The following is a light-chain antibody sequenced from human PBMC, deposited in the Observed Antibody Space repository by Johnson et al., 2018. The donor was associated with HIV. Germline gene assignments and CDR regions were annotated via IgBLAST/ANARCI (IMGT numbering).Light chain of an antibody. Sequence: QSVLTQPPSVSAAPGQQVTISCSVSSSNIGENHVSWYHQVPGTAPKLHIYETNNRPSGIPDRFSGSKSGTYATLGITALPTGDEADYYCGTWDDSLSAKYGFGMGTKVTVL. J-gene: IGLJ1*01. CDR2: ETN. CDR3: GTWDDSLSAKYG. CDR1: SSNIGENH. V-gene: IGLV1-51*02.